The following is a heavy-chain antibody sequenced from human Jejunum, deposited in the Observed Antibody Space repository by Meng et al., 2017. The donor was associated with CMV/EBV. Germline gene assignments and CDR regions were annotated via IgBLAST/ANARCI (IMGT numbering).Heavy chain of an antibody. V-gene: IGHV3-72*01. CDR2: VRNKRRSCTT. Sequence: DHFMDWVRQAPGKGLEWVGRVRNKRRSCTTEYAASVKGRFTVSRDDSKKSLYLQMNSLKTEDTAIYYCATLGYCSGTNCYTSDYWGQGTLVTVSS. J-gene: IGHJ4*02. D-gene: IGHD2-2*02. CDR3: ATLGYCSGTNCYTSDY. CDR1: DHF.